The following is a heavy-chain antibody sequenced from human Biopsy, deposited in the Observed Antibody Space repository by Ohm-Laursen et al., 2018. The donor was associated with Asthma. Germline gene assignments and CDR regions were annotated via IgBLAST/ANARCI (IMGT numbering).Heavy chain of an antibody. V-gene: IGHV4-61*01. J-gene: IGHJ2*01. CDR3: ARVPTTLRYFDL. CDR2: ISYSGST. D-gene: IGHD2-15*01. Sequence: SETLSLTCTVSGGSVSSGSYYWSWIRQPPGKGLAWVSYISYSGSTDCNPSLKSRLTISMDTSKNQFSLKLSSVTAADTAVYYCARVPTTLRYFDLGGRGTLVTVSS. CDR1: GGSVSSGSYY.